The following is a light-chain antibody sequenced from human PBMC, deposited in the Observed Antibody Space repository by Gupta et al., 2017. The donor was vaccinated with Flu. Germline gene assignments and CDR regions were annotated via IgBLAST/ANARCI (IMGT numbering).Light chain of an antibody. CDR1: QSISSL. Sequence: MTPFSSTLYASVGDSGTSKCRESQSISSLLPRYQQQPGKDTKIMIYKTSSLKSGVTSRFSGSGSGTEFTRPRQSLQPDDSDTYDCQFQHTFGQGTXMEIK. J-gene: IGKJ2*01. CDR3: QFQHT. CDR2: KTS. V-gene: IGKV1-5*03.